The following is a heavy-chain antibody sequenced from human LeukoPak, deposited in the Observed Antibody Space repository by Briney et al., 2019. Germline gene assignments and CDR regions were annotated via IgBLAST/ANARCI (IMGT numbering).Heavy chain of an antibody. V-gene: IGHV3-74*01. CDR2: INGDGTLT. D-gene: IGHD1-26*01. J-gene: IGHJ4*02. CDR3: ARDIGAD. CDR1: GFTFRSSW. Sequence: GGSLRLSCAASGFTFRSSWMHWVRQVPGKGLVWVSRINGDGTLTTNADSVKGRFTISRDNAKNILYLQMNSLRAEDTAVYYCARDIGADWGQGTLVTVSS.